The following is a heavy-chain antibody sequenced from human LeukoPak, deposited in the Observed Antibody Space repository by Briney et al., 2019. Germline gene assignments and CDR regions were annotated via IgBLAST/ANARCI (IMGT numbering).Heavy chain of an antibody. J-gene: IGHJ5*02. V-gene: IGHV4-34*01. D-gene: IGHD1-1*01. Sequence: SETLSLTCAVYNGSFSGYYWSWIRQPPGKGLEWIGTIYYSGSTYYNPSLKSRVTISVYTSKNQFSLKLSSVTAADTAVYYCTRVPGGALNWFDPWGQGTLVTVSS. CDR2: IYYSGST. CDR1: NGSFSGYY. CDR3: TRVPGGALNWFDP.